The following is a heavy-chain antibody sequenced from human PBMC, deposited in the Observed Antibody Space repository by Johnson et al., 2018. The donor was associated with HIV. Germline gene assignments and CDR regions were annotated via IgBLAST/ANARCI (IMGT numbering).Heavy chain of an antibody. CDR1: GFTFSSYW. J-gene: IGHJ3*02. CDR2: IKQEGSEA. D-gene: IGHD1-1*01. V-gene: IGHV3-7*02. CDR3: ASRYTVDAFDI. Sequence: VQLVESGGGLVQPGGSLRLSCAASGFTFSSYWMSWVRQAPGKGLEWVANIKQEGSEAYHCDSVKGRFTISRDNAKNSLYLQMNSLRAEDTAVYYCASRYTVDAFDIWGQGTMVTVSS.